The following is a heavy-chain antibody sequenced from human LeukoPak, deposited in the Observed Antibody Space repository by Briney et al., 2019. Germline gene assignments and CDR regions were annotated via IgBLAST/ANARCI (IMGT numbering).Heavy chain of an antibody. CDR1: GSAFSAYV. Sequence: GGSLRLSCAASGSAFSAYVMNWVRQAPGKGLEWVSSISSSRSNIYYSDSVKGRFTISRDNARNSLFLQMNSLRLEDTAVYYCASDLRGLDSLWGRGTLVSVSS. CDR3: ASDLRGLDSL. J-gene: IGHJ4*02. D-gene: IGHD1-1*01. V-gene: IGHV3-21*01. CDR2: ISSSRSNI.